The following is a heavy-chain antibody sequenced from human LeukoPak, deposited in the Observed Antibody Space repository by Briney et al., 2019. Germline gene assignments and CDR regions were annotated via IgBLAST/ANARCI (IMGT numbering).Heavy chain of an antibody. Sequence: GGPLRLSCAASGFTFNNYEMHWVRQTAGKGLEWVSAVGIAADKFYAGSVKGRFSISRDNAESSLFLQMNSLRAGDTAVYYCAREGRMGTADAFDVWGQGTMVTVSS. J-gene: IGHJ3*01. CDR2: VGIAADK. CDR3: AREGRMGTADAFDV. CDR1: GFTFNNYE. V-gene: IGHV3-13*01. D-gene: IGHD1-14*01.